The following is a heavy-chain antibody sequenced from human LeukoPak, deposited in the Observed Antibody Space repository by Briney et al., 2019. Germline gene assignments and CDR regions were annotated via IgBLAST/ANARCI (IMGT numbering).Heavy chain of an antibody. CDR2: LSDTGGTT. J-gene: IGHJ4*02. Sequence: PGGSLRLSCTASGFTFSSYAMSWVRQAPGKGLEWVSSLSDTGGTTYYADSVKGRFTISRDYSKNTLYLQMDSLRAEDTAIYYCAKECNYRDTSGMPCYWGQGTLVTVSS. D-gene: IGHD4-23*01. CDR3: AKECNYRDTSGMPCY. V-gene: IGHV3-23*01. CDR1: GFTFSSYA.